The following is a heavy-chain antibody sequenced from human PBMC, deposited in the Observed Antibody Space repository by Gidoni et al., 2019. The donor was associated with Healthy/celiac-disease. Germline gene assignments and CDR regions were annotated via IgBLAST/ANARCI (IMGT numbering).Heavy chain of an antibody. CDR3: ARGGIYCSGGSCYQYYFDY. Sequence: QVQLQESGPGLVKPSQTLSLPCTFSGASISSGRYSWSWIRQHPGKGLEWIGYIYYSGSTYYNPSLKSLVTISVDTSKNQCSLKLSSVTAADTAVYYCARGGIYCSGGSCYQYYFDYWGQGTRSPSPQ. D-gene: IGHD2-15*01. CDR1: GASISSGRYS. V-gene: IGHV4-31*01. CDR2: IYYSGST. J-gene: IGHJ4*02.